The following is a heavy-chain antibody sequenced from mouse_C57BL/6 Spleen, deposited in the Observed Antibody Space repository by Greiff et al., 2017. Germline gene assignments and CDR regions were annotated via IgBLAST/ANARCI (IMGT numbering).Heavy chain of an antibody. CDR3: ARQGDRVYFDY. CDR2: ISSGGSYT. V-gene: IGHV5-6*01. J-gene: IGHJ2*01. D-gene: IGHD3-3*01. CDR1: GFTFSSYG. Sequence: EVQLVESGGDLVKPGGSLKLSCAASGFTFSSYGMSWVRQTPDKRLEWVATISSGGSYTYYPDSVKGRFTISRDNAKNTLYLQMSSLKSEDTAMYYCARQGDRVYFDYWGQGTTLTVSS.